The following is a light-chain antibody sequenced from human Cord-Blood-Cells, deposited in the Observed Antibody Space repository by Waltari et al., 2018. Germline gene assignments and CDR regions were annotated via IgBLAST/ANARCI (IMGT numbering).Light chain of an antibody. J-gene: IGLJ2*01. V-gene: IGLV2-23*01. CDR3: CSYAGSSTVV. CDR1: SSDVGRYNL. Sequence: QSALTQPAHVSGSPGQSITISCTGTSSDVGRYNLVFWYQQHPGKAPKLMIYEGSKRPSGVSNRFSGSKSGNTASLTISGLQAEDEADYYCCSYAGSSTVVFGGGTKLTVL. CDR2: EGS.